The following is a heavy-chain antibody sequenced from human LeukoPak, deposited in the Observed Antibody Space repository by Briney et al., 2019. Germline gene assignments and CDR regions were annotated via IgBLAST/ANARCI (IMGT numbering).Heavy chain of an antibody. CDR2: IIPIFGTA. CDR3: ARLVYDSSGYYSYYYYGMDV. J-gene: IGHJ6*02. V-gene: IGHV1-69*13. CDR1: GGTFSSYA. Sequence: ASVKVSCKASGGTFSSYAISWVRQAPGQGLERMGGIIPIFGTANYAQKFQGRVTITADESTSTAYMELSSLRSEDTAVYYCARLVYDSSGYYSYYYYGMDVWGQGTTVTVSS. D-gene: IGHD3-22*01.